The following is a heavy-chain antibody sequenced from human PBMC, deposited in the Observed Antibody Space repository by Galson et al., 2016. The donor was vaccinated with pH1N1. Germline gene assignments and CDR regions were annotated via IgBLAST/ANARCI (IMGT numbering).Heavy chain of an antibody. CDR1: GGSISSGNW. D-gene: IGHD4-17*01. Sequence: SETLSLTCAVSGGSISSGNWWSWVRQPPGKGLEWIGDVYHSGTTNNNPSLTSRVTISVDKSKKQFYLKMNSVTAADTAVYYCARAATVTTTGVYFQLWGQGTLVIVSS. J-gene: IGHJ1*01. V-gene: IGHV4-4*02. CDR3: ARAATVTTTGVYFQL. CDR2: VYHSGTT.